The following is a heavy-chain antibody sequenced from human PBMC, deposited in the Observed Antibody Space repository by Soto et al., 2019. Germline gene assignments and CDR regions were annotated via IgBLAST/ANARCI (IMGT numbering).Heavy chain of an antibody. CDR3: AKDLAIAVAASDAFDI. Sequence: GGSLRLSCAASGFTFSSYAMSWVRQAPGKGLEWVSAISGSGGSTYYADSVKGRFTISRDNSKNTLYLQMNSLRAEDTAVYYCAKDLAIAVAASDAFDIWGQGTMVTVSS. CDR2: ISGSGGST. J-gene: IGHJ3*02. CDR1: GFTFSSYA. D-gene: IGHD6-19*01. V-gene: IGHV3-23*01.